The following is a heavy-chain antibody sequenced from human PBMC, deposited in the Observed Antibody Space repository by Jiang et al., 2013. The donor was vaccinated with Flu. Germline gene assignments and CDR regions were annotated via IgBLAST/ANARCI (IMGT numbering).Heavy chain of an antibody. CDR2: INHSGST. CDR3: ARGPRPLLRFLEWFPPYYGMDV. V-gene: IGHV4-34*01. Sequence: LLKPSETLSLTCAVYGGSFSGYYWSWIRQPPGKGLEWIGEINHSGSTNYNPSLKSRVTISVDTSKNQFSLKLSSVTAADTAVYYCARGPRPLLRFLEWFPPYYGMDVWGQGDHGHRLL. D-gene: IGHD3-3*01. J-gene: IGHJ6*02. CDR1: GGSFSGYY.